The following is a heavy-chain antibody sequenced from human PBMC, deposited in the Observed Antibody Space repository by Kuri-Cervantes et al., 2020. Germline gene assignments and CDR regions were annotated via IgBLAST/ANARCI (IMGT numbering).Heavy chain of an antibody. CDR3: AAYPLNTPLHWYFDL. V-gene: IGHV3-30-3*01. CDR2: ISYDGSNK. D-gene: IGHD2-2*02. CDR1: GFTFSSYA. J-gene: IGHJ2*01. Sequence: LSLTCAASGFTFSSYAMHWVRQAPGKGLEWVAVISYDGSNKYYADSVKGRFTISRDNSKNTLYLQMNSLRAEDTAVYYCAAYPLNTPLHWYFDLWGRGTLVTVSS.